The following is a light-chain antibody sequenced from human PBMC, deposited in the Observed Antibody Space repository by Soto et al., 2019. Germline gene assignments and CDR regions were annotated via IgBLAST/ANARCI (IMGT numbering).Light chain of an antibody. J-gene: IGKJ4*01. Sequence: DIQMIQSPSSVSASVVVRVTITCRASQGISSWLAWYQQKPGKAPKLLINAASSLQSGVPSRFSGTGSGTDFPLTISRLQPEDFATYYCQQSNSFPLTFGGGTKVEIK. CDR1: QGISSW. V-gene: IGKV1-12*01. CDR3: QQSNSFPLT. CDR2: AAS.